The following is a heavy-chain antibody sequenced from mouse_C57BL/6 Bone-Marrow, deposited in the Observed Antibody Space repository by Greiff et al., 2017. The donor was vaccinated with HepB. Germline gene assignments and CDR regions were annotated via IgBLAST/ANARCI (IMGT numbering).Heavy chain of an antibody. CDR2: IRLKSDNYAT. V-gene: IGHV6-3*01. D-gene: IGHD1-1*01. J-gene: IGHJ3*01. CDR3: VYGSNFAY. Sequence: EVQVVESGGGLVQPGGSMKLSCVASGFTFSNYWMTWVRQSPEKGLEWVAQIRLKSDNYATHYAESVKGRFTISRDDSKSSVYLQMNNLRAEDTGIYYCVYGSNFAYWGQGTLVTVSA. CDR1: GFTFSNYW.